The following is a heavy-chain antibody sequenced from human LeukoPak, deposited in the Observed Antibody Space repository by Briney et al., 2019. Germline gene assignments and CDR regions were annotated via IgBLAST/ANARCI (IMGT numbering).Heavy chain of an antibody. J-gene: IGHJ4*02. D-gene: IGHD7-27*01. CDR2: IYYTGST. Sequence: SETLSLTCTVSGASINTTIYYWGWIRQPPGKGLEWIGSIYYTGSTYYNPSLKSRVTMSVDTSKNQFSLRLSSVTAADTAVYYCAGATWGSGYFDYWGQGTLVTVSS. CDR1: GASINTTIYY. CDR3: AGATWGSGYFDY. V-gene: IGHV4-39*07.